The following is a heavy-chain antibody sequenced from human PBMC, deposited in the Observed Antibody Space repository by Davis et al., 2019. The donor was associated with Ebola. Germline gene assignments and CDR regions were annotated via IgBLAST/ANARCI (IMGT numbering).Heavy chain of an antibody. Sequence: GESLKISCAASGFTFSTYGMHWVRQSPGKGLEWVAFIRSDGTNKEYADSVKCRFTISRDNSKNTLFLQMDSLRAEDTAVYHCAGDLRAYCGGDCRHPVGNIWGQGTMVTVSS. D-gene: IGHD2-21*02. CDR2: IRSDGTNK. V-gene: IGHV3-30*02. J-gene: IGHJ3*02. CDR3: AGDLRAYCGGDCRHPVGNI. CDR1: GFTFSTYG.